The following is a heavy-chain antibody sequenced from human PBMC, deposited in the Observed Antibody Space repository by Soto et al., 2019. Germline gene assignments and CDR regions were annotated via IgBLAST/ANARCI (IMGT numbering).Heavy chain of an antibody. D-gene: IGHD6-6*01. V-gene: IGHV3-23*01. Sequence: GGSLRLSCAASGFTFSSYAMSWVRQAPGKGLEWVSAISGSGGSTYYADSVKGRFTISRDNSKNTLYLQMNSLRAEDTAVYYCAKDLLRYSSSSFAFDIWGQGTMVTVSS. CDR1: GFTFSSYA. CDR3: AKDLLRYSSSSFAFDI. CDR2: ISGSGGST. J-gene: IGHJ3*02.